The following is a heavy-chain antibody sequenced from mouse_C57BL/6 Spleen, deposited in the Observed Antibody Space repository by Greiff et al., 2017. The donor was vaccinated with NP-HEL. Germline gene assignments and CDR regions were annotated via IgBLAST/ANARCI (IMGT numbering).Heavy chain of an antibody. CDR2: IYPGDGDT. CDR1: GYAFSSYW. J-gene: IGHJ4*01. D-gene: IGHD2-1*01. CDR3: ARSGGYGNYFYYAMDY. V-gene: IGHV1-80*01. Sequence: QVQLKQSGAELVKPGASVKISCKASGYAFSSYWMNWVKQRPGKGLEWIGQIYPGDGDTNYNGKFKGKATLTADKSSSTAYMQLSSLTSEDSAVYFCARSGGYGNYFYYAMDYWGQGTSVTVSS.